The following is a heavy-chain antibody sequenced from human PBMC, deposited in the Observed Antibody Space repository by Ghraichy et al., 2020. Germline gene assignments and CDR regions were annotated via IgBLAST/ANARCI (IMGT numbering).Heavy chain of an antibody. D-gene: IGHD3-10*01. Sequence: SQTLSLTCTVSGGSISSSSYYWGWIRQPPGKGLEWIGSIYYSGSTYYNPSLKSRVTISVDTSKNQFSLKLSSVTAADRAVYYCARQATSKVRGVIITREWFDPWGQGTLVTVSS. V-gene: IGHV4-39*01. CDR3: ARQATSKVRGVIITREWFDP. CDR2: IYYSGST. CDR1: GGSISSSSYY. J-gene: IGHJ5*02.